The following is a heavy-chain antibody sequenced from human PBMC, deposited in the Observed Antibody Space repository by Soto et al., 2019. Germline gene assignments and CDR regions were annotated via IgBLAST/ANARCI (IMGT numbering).Heavy chain of an antibody. D-gene: IGHD3-3*01. CDR1: EFTFSSYT. Sequence: QVQLVESGGGVVQPGKSLRLSCEASEFTFSSYTMHWVRQAPGKGLEWVAIISYDGSNKYYADFVKGRFTISRDNSKNTLYLQMNSLRPEDTALYFCARAPRYNAFWSDMDVWGQGTTVTVSS. J-gene: IGHJ6*02. CDR3: ARAPRYNAFWSDMDV. CDR2: ISYDGSNK. V-gene: IGHV3-30-3*01.